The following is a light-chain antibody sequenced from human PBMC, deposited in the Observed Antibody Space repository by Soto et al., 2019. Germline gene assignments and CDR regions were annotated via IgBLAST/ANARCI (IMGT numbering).Light chain of an antibody. CDR3: QQYNIWPEA. CDR2: GGS. CDR1: QTISTN. J-gene: IGKJ1*01. Sequence: EVVMTQSPATLSVSPGERATLSCRASQTISTNLAWYQHKPGQPPRLLVYGGSTRAAAIPARFSGSGSGTEFTLTIGGLQSEDSAVYYCQQYNIWPEAFGQGTKVEL. V-gene: IGKV3-15*01.